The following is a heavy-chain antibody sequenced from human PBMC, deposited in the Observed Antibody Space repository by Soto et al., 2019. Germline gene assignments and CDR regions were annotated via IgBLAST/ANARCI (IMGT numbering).Heavy chain of an antibody. Sequence: SETLSLTCAVSGGSINTPWHYWGWIRQPPGKGLEWIGYIYYSGSTNYNPSLKSRVTISVDTSKNQFSLKLSSVTAADTAVYYCARRYGGNFDYWGQGTLVTVSS. V-gene: IGHV4-61*01. D-gene: IGHD1-26*01. CDR1: GGSINTPWHY. J-gene: IGHJ4*02. CDR3: ARRYGGNFDY. CDR2: IYYSGST.